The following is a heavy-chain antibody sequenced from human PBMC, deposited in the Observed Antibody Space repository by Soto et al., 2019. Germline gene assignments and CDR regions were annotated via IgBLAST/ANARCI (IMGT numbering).Heavy chain of an antibody. V-gene: IGHV1-58*01. Sequence: SVKVSCKASGFTFTSSAVQWVRQARGQRLEWIGWIVVGSGNTNYAQKFQERVTITRDMSTSTAYMELSSLRSEDMAVYYCAAKLGYCSGGSCYYYYYGMDVWGQGTTVTVSS. CDR2: IVVGSGNT. D-gene: IGHD2-15*01. CDR3: AAKLGYCSGGSCYYYYYGMDV. CDR1: GFTFTSSA. J-gene: IGHJ6*02.